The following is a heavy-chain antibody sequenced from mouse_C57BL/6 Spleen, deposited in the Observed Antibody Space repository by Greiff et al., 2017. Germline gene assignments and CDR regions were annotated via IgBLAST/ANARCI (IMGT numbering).Heavy chain of an antibody. D-gene: IGHD4-1*01. J-gene: IGHJ2*01. V-gene: IGHV1-52*01. CDR1: GYTFTSYW. CDR2: IDPSDSET. CDR3: ARRAWDGYYFDY. Sequence: QVQLQQPGAELVRPGSSVKLSCKASGYTFTSYWMHWVKQRPIQGLEWIGNIDPSDSETHYNQKFKDKATLTVDKSSSTAYMQLSSLTSEDSAVYYCARRAWDGYYFDYWGQGTTLTVSS.